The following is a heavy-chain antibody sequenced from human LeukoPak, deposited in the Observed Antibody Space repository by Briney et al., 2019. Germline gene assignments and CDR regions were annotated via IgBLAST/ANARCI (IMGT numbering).Heavy chain of an antibody. J-gene: IGHJ3*02. CDR1: GFTFDDYA. CDR3: AKDEFVASDFTGAFDI. D-gene: IGHD2-8*02. V-gene: IGHV3-9*03. Sequence: GGSLRLSCAASGFTFDDYAMHWFRQAPGKGLEWVSGISWNSGSIGYADSVKGRFTISRDNAKNSLHLQMNSLRAEDMALYYCAKDEFVASDFTGAFDIWGQGTMVTVSS. CDR2: ISWNSGSI.